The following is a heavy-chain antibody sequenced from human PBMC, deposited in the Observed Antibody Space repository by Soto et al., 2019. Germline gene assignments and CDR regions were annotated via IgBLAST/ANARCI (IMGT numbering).Heavy chain of an antibody. CDR2: ISAYNGNT. CDR3: AQSAGGYYDSSGYYYLDFWFDP. CDR1: GYTFTSYG. Sequence: GASVKVSCKASGYTFTSYGISWVRQAPGQGLERMGWISAYNGNTNYAQKLQGRVTMTTDTSTSTAYMELRSLRSDDTAVYYCAQSAGGYYDSSGYYYLDFWFDPWGQGTLVTVSS. J-gene: IGHJ5*02. D-gene: IGHD3-22*01. V-gene: IGHV1-18*01.